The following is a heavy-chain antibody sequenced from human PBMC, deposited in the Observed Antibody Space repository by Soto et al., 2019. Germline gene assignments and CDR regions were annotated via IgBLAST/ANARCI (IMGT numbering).Heavy chain of an antibody. CDR2: ISSQSIYT. CDR1: GFDFGSYY. CDR3: ASDPYYYASGF. D-gene: IGHD3-10*01. V-gene: IGHV3-11*05. J-gene: IGHJ4*02. Sequence: GGSLRLSCVTSGFDFGSYYMTWIRQAPGKGLEWVSHISSQSIYTNYAASVKGRVTISRDNAKNSVYLQMNSLRAEDTAVYYCASDPYYYASGFWGQGTLVTVSS.